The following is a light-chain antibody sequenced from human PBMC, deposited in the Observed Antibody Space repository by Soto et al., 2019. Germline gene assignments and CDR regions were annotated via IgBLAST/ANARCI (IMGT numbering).Light chain of an antibody. J-gene: IGKJ5*01. Sequence: DIVLTQSPGTLSLSPGEIATLSFSASQSVSSNHLAWYQQRPGQAPRLLIYDASNRATGIPARFSGSGSGTDFTLTISSLEPEDFAFYYCQQRYNWPPITFGQGTRLEIK. CDR1: QSVSSN. V-gene: IGKV3-11*01. CDR2: DAS. CDR3: QQRYNWPPIT.